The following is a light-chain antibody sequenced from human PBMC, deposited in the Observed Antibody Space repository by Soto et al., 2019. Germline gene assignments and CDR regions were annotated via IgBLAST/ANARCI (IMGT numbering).Light chain of an antibody. J-gene: IGKJ5*01. CDR1: QSVSSSY. V-gene: IGKV3-20*01. Sequence: EIVLTQSPGTLSLSPGERATLSCSAIQSVSSSYLAWYQQKPGQAPRLLIYGASSRATGIPDRFSGSGSGTDFTLTISRLEPEDFAVYYCQQYGSSPKITFGQGTRLEIK. CDR2: GAS. CDR3: QQYGSSPKIT.